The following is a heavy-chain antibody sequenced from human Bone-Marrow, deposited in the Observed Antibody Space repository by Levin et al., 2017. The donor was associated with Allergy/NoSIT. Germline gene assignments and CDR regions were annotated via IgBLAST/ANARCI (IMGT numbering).Heavy chain of an antibody. CDR2: LYTGDFGDIT. D-gene: IGHD2/OR15-2a*01. CDR3: ARGPPMTFGRPTYFDS. Sequence: PGGSLRLSCAASDFSVTSNSVSWVRQSPGKGLEWVSLLYTGDFGDITYYAESVKGRFSISRDSSMSTLFLQMDSLRVEDTAIYYCARGPPMTFGRPTYFDSWGQGTLVIVSS. V-gene: IGHV3-53*01. CDR1: DFSVTSNS. J-gene: IGHJ4*02.